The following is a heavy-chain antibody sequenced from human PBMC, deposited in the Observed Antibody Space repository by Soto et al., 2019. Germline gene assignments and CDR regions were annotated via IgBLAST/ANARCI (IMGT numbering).Heavy chain of an antibody. CDR2: IIPILGIA. V-gene: IGHV1-69*04. Sequence: SVKVSCKASGGTFSSYTISWVRQAPGQGLEWMGRIIPILGIANYAQKFQGRVTITADKSTSTAYMELSSLRSEDTAVYYCAREEGDYAYFAYWGQGTLVTVSS. D-gene: IGHD4-17*01. CDR1: GGTFSSYT. CDR3: AREEGDYAYFAY. J-gene: IGHJ4*02.